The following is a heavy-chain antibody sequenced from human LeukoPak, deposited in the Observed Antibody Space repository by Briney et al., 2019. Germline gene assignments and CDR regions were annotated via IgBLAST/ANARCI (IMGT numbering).Heavy chain of an antibody. CDR2: IYYSGST. J-gene: IGHJ5*02. V-gene: IGHV4-31*03. D-gene: IGHD4-17*01. Sequence: SETLSLTCTVSGGPISSGGYYWSWIRQHPGKGLEWIGYIYYSGSTYYNPSLKSRVTISVDTSKNQFSLKLSSVTAADTAVYYCARDLDGDYVGWFDPWGQGTLVTVSS. CDR1: GGPISSGGYY. CDR3: ARDLDGDYVGWFDP.